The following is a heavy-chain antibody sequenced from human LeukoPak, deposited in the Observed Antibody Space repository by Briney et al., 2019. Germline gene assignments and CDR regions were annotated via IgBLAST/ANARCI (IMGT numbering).Heavy chain of an antibody. CDR3: AKGGLVHRFDP. CDR1: GITFSSYG. Sequence: PGGSLRLSCAASGITFSSYGMSWVRQAPGKGLEWVSSISSTGGTTYYADSVKGRFTISRDNSKNTLYLQMNSLRADDTAVYYCAKGGLVHRFDPWGQGTLVTVSS. V-gene: IGHV3-23*01. CDR2: ISSTGGTT. J-gene: IGHJ5*02.